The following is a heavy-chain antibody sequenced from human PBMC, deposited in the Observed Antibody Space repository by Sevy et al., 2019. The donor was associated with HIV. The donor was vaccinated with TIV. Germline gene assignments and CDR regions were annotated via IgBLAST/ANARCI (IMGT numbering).Heavy chain of an antibody. J-gene: IGHJ4*02. D-gene: IGHD3-10*01. V-gene: IGHV1-18*01. CDR2: ISAYNGNT. CDR1: GYTFTSYG. Sequence: ASVKVSCKASGYTFTSYGISWVRQAPGQGLEWMGWISAYNGNTNYAQKLQGRVTMTTDTSTSTAYMELRSLRSDDTAGDYCARDRAPPPGYGSGSCLGYWGQGTLVTVSS. CDR3: ARDRAPPPGYGSGSCLGY.